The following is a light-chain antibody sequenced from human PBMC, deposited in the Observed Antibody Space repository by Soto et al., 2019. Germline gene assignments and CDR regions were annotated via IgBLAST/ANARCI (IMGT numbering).Light chain of an antibody. CDR3: SSYSTGSTLVV. CDR1: STDVGGNKY. V-gene: IGLV2-14*01. J-gene: IGLJ1*01. Sequence: QSGLSQPASVSWSPGQSITISCTGSSTDVGGNKYVSWYQQHPGKAPKLIIYEVSYRPSGVSNRFSGSKSGNTASLTISGLRAEDEADYYCSSYSTGSTLVVFGSGTKVTVL. CDR2: EVS.